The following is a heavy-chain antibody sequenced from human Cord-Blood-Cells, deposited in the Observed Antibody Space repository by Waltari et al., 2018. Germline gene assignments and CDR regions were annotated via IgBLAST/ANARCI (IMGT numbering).Heavy chain of an antibody. CDR1: GFLVRSTY. V-gene: IGHV3-53*01. CDR2: IYSGGST. CDR3: ARGPSARGIDY. J-gene: IGHJ4*02. D-gene: IGHD6-6*01. Sequence: EVQLVESGGGLIQPGGSLRLSCAASGFLVRSTYMTGVRQAPGKGLEWVSVIYSGGSTYYADSVKGRFTISRDNSKNTLYLQMNSLRAEDTAVYYCARGPSARGIDYWGQGTLVTVSS.